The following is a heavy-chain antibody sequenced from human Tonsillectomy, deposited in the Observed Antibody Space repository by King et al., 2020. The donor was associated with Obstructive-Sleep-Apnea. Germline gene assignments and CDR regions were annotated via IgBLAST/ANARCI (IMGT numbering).Heavy chain of an antibody. Sequence: VQLVESGAEVKKPGSSGKVSCKASGGTFNSYAMSWVRQAPGQGREGVVGIIPMFGTTSYAQKFQGRVTVTADESTHTAYMELSSLRSEDTAVYFCARGMIPSATYFDYWGQGTLVTVSS. J-gene: IGHJ4*02. V-gene: IGHV1-69*01. CDR3: ARGMIPSATYFDY. D-gene: IGHD2-2*01. CDR2: IIPMFGTT. CDR1: GGTFNSYA.